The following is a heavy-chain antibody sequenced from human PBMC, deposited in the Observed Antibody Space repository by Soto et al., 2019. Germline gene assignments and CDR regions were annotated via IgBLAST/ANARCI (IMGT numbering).Heavy chain of an antibody. D-gene: IGHD1-7*01. V-gene: IGHV4-34*01. CDR2: INHSGST. CDR1: GGSVSNYY. J-gene: IGHJ4*02. CDR3: ARGGTTRGVHY. Sequence: TSETLSLTCAVYGGSVSNYYWSWIRQPPGKGLEWLGGINHSGSTNYNAAPKRRPTIPVDTSKNQSSLKVTSVTPADPAFYYCARGGTTRGVHYWGQGTLVTVSS.